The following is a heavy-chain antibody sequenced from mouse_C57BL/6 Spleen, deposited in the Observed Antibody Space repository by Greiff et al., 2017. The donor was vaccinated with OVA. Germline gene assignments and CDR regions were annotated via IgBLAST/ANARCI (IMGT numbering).Heavy chain of an antibody. Sequence: EVQLLQSGPGLVKPGASVKISCKASGYTFTDYYMNWVNQSPGKSLEWIGDINPNNGCTSYNQKFKGQDTLTVDNSSSTAYMELRSLTSEDSAVYYCARWDDGYPYYLDYWGQGTTLTVSS. V-gene: IGHV1-26*01. CDR2: INPNNGCT. CDR1: GYTFTDYY. CDR3: ARWDDGYPYYLDY. D-gene: IGHD2-3*01. J-gene: IGHJ2*01.